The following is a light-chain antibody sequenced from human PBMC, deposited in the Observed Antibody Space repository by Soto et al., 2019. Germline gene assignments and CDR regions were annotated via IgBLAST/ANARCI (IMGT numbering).Light chain of an antibody. CDR3: QQYSSSPGT. CDR2: GAS. Sequence: EIVLTQSPGTLSLSPGERATLSCRASQSASSSYLARYQQKPGQAPRLLIYGASSWATGIPDRFSGSGSGTDFTLTISRLEPEDFAVYYCQQYSSSPGTFGQGTKVEIK. J-gene: IGKJ1*01. CDR1: QSASSSY. V-gene: IGKV3-20*01.